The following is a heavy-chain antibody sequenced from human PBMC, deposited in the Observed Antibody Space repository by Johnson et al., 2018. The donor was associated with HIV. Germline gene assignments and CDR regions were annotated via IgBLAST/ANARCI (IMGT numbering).Heavy chain of an antibody. CDR3: AVDLGGKDAFDV. CDR1: GFNVSNNY. D-gene: IGHD3-3*01. J-gene: IGHJ3*01. V-gene: IGHV3-66*01. Sequence: VQLVESGGGLVQPGGSLRLSCGASGFNVSNNYMTWVRQAPGMGLEWVAVIYSGGSSFYADSVQGRFTISTDNFKNTVFLHMNTLRAEDTAVYFCAVDLGGKDAFDVWGQGTTVIVSS. CDR2: IYSGGSS.